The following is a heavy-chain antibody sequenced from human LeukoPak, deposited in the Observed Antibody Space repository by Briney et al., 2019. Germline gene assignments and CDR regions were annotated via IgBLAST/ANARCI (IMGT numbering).Heavy chain of an antibody. CDR3: ARGRVVGGNSEYYYYYMDV. D-gene: IGHD4-23*01. J-gene: IGHJ6*03. Sequence: SVKVSCKASGGTFSSYAISWVRQAPGQGLEWMGGIIPIFGTANYAQKFQGRVTITTDESTSTAYMELSSLRSEDTAVYYCARGRVVGGNSEYYYYYMDVWGKGTTVTVSS. V-gene: IGHV1-69*05. CDR1: GGTFSSYA. CDR2: IIPIFGTA.